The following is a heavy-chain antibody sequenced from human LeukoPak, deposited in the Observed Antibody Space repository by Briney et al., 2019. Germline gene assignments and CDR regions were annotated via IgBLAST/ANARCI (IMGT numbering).Heavy chain of an antibody. D-gene: IGHD3-3*01. J-gene: IGHJ6*03. V-gene: IGHV1-18*01. CDR3: ARQVSYEIYYYYMDV. Sequence: ASVKVSCKASGYTFTSYGISWVRQAPGQGLEWMGWISAYNGNTNYAQKLQGRITMTTDTSTSTAYMELRSLRSDDTAVYYCARQVSYEIYYYYMDVWGKGTTVTVSS. CDR1: GYTFTSYG. CDR2: ISAYNGNT.